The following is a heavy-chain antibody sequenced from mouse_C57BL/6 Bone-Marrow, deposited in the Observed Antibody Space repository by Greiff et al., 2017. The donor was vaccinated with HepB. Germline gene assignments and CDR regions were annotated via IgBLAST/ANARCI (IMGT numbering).Heavy chain of an antibody. Sequence: EVKLMESGPGLVKPSQSLSLTCSVTGYSITSGYYWNWIRQFPGNKLEWMGDISYDGSNNYNPSLKNRISITRDTSKNQFFLKLNSVTTEDTATYYCAITTVVATDYWGQGTSVTVSS. J-gene: IGHJ4*01. CDR3: AITTVVATDY. CDR1: GYSITSGYY. CDR2: ISYDGSN. V-gene: IGHV3-6*01. D-gene: IGHD1-1*01.